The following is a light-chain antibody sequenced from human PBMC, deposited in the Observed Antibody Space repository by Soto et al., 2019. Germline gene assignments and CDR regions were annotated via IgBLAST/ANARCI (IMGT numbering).Light chain of an antibody. Sequence: QSALTQPASASGTPGQSVTISCTGTSSDVGGYNFVSWYQQHSCKAPKLMIDEVNKPSAGVSNRFAGSKSCNTASLTISGLQADDDGDYCSGSYASRNPYVFGTGTKLTVL. CDR3: GSYASRNPYV. J-gene: IGLJ1*01. V-gene: IGLV2-14*01. CDR1: SSDVGGYNF. CDR2: EVN.